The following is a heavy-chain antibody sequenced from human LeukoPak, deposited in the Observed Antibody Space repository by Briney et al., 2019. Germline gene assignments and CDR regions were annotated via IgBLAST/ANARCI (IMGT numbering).Heavy chain of an antibody. Sequence: GSLRLSCAASGFTFSSYWMHWIRQPPGKGLEWIANIYYSGSTFYNPSLKSRVTVSVDMSRNQFSLKLSSVTAADTAVYYCAISSDYYVTPHWYFDLWGRGTLVTVSS. J-gene: IGHJ2*01. V-gene: IGHV4-39*07. CDR2: IYYSGST. CDR3: AISSDYYVTPHWYFDL. CDR1: GFTFSSYW. D-gene: IGHD3-10*02.